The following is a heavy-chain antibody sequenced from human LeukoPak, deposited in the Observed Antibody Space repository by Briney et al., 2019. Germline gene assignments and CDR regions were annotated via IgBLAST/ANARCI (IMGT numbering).Heavy chain of an antibody. V-gene: IGHV1-2*04. CDR3: AREGVTLDFDY. CDR1: GYTLTGFH. CDR2: INPNSGGT. Sequence: GASVKVSCKASGYTLTGFHMYWVRQAPGQGLEWMGRINPNSGGTNYAQKFQGWVTMTRDTSISTAYMELRRLRSDDTAVYFCAREGVTLDFDYWGQGTLVTVSS. J-gene: IGHJ4*02. D-gene: IGHD3-10*01.